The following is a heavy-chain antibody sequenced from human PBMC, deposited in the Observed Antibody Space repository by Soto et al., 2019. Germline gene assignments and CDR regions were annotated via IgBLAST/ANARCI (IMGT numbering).Heavy chain of an antibody. Sequence: QVQLVESGGGLVKPGGSLRLSCVASGFIFSDFHMSWIRQAPGQGLECVSYISTSGHTIYSADSVKGRFTVSRDNTKNSLDLQMNSLIADDTAVYYCARDNPHSSAFYSSFDYWGRGTLVSVSS. CDR3: ARDNPHSSAFYSSFDY. CDR2: ISTSGHTI. D-gene: IGHD3-22*01. CDR1: GFIFSDFH. J-gene: IGHJ4*02. V-gene: IGHV3-11*01.